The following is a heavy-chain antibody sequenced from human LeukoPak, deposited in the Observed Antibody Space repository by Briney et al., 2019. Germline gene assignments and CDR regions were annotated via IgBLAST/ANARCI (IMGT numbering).Heavy chain of an antibody. J-gene: IGHJ5*02. CDR3: ARDWRINWFDP. Sequence: TSVTLSLTCTVSGGSISSTSYYWGWIRQPPGKGLEWIGSMYYSGNTYYNPSLKSRVTISIDTSKNQFSLKLSSITAADSAVYYCARDWRINWFDPWGQGTLVTVSS. D-gene: IGHD2/OR15-2a*01. V-gene: IGHV4-39*07. CDR1: GGSISSTSYY. CDR2: MYYSGNT.